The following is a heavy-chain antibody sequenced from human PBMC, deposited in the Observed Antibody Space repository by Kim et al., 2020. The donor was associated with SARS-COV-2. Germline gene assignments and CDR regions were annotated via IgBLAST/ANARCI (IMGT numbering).Heavy chain of an antibody. J-gene: IGHJ6*02. CDR2: ISYDGSNK. D-gene: IGHD2-15*01. V-gene: IGHV3-30*04. CDR1: GFTFSSYA. CDR3: ARDVVVVVAATSTYYYYYGMDV. Sequence: GGSLRLSCAASGFTFSSYAMHWVRQAPGKGLEWVAVISYDGSNKYYADSVKGRFTISRDNSKNTLYLQMNSLRAEDTAVYYCARDVVVVVAATSTYYYYYGMDVWGQGTTVTVSS.